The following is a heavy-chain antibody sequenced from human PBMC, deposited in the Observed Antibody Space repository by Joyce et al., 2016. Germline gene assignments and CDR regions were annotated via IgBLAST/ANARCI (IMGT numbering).Heavy chain of an antibody. J-gene: IGHJ4*02. CDR1: GLTLSNYG. D-gene: IGHD6-25*01. CDR3: AKILTATYSSGWFLDY. CDR2: ISYDGIYK. Sequence: ASGLTLSNYGVHWVRQAPGKGLEWVAVISYDGIYKYYADSVKGRFTISRDNSKNTVFLEMNSLRAEDTAVYYCAKILTATYSSGWFLDYWGQGTLVTISS. V-gene: IGHV3-30*18.